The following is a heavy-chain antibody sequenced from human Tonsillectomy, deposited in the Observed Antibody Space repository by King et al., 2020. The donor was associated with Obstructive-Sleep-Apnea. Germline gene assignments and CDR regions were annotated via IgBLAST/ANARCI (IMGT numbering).Heavy chain of an antibody. CDR3: ARSSYPYGWGPE. D-gene: IGHD3-16*01. J-gene: IGHJ2*01. V-gene: IGHV4-4*08. Sequence: MQLQESGPGLVKPSETLSLTCSVSGCSISSYFWSWIRKPPGKGLEWTGHISNSGSTNYNPSLTGRVTISAETSKNQFSLKLSCVGAAATAVYYCARSSYPYGWGPEWGRGTLVTVSS. CDR1: GCSISSYF. CDR2: ISNSGST.